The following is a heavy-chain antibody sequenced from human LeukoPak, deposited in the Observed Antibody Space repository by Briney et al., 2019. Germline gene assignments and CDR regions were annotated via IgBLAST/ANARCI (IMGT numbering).Heavy chain of an antibody. CDR2: INPSGGST. V-gene: IGHV1-46*01. CDR1: GYTFTSYY. Sequence: GASVKVSCKASGYTFTSYYMHWVRQAPGRGLEWMGIINPSGGSTSYAQKFQGRVTMTRDTSTSTVYMELSSLRSEDTAVYYCARRGIAVAGYYYWGQGTLVTVSS. J-gene: IGHJ4*02. CDR3: ARRGIAVAGYYY. D-gene: IGHD6-19*01.